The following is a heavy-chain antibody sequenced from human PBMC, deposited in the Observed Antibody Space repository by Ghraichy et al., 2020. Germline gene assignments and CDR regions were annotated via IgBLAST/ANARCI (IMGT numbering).Heavy chain of an antibody. CDR3: ARDRLGITGAFDF. D-gene: IGHD7-27*01. V-gene: IGHV3-11*06. CDR1: GFTFSDYY. J-gene: IGHJ4*02. CDR2: ISSGSSYT. Sequence: GGSLRLSCAASGFTFSDYYMSWIRQAPGKGLEWVSYISSGSSYTNYADSMKGRFTISRDNAKNSLYLQMNSLRAEDTAVYYCARDRLGITGAFDFWGQGTLVTVSS.